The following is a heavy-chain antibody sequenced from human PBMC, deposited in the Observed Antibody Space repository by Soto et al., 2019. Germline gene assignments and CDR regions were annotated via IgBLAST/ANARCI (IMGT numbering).Heavy chain of an antibody. CDR2: IIPIFGTA. V-gene: IGHV1-69*06. CDR3: ARGGILTGYYQPGYYYYYGMDV. Sequence: SVKVSCKASGGTFSSYAISWVRQAPGQGLEWMGGIIPIFGTANYAQKFQGRVTITADKSTSTAYMELSSLRSEDTAVYYCARGGILTGYYQPGYYYYYGMDVWGQGTTVTVSS. J-gene: IGHJ6*02. D-gene: IGHD3-9*01. CDR1: GGTFSSYA.